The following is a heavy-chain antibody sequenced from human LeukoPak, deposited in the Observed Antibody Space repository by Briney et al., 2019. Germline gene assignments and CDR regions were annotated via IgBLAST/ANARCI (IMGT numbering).Heavy chain of an antibody. V-gene: IGHV4-34*01. CDR3: ARFGFEYDVGSGIHFYYMDV. D-gene: IGHD3-10*01. CDR2: INHSGNR. CDR1: GGSFSGFC. J-gene: IGHJ6*03. Sequence: SETLSLTCGVSGGSFSGFCWSWIRQSPGKGLEWSGEINHSGNRKSNPSLKNRLTMSVDTSKKHISLNLTSVTAADTAVYYCARFGFEYDVGSGIHFYYMDVWGTGTTVTVSS.